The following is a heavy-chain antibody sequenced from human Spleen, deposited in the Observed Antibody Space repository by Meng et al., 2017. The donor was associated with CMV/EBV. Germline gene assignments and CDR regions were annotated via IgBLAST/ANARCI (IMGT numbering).Heavy chain of an antibody. J-gene: IGHJ5*02. CDR2: IIPIHGIT. CDR3: AKDCTNGVCYAGESGYNWFDP. Sequence: YTISWGRQAPGQGLEWMGRIIPIHGITKYAQRFQGRVTITADKSTTTAYMELSSLRSEDTAVYYCAKDCTNGVCYAGESGYNWFDPWGQGTLVTVSS. D-gene: IGHD2-8*01. CDR1: YT. V-gene: IGHV1-69*02.